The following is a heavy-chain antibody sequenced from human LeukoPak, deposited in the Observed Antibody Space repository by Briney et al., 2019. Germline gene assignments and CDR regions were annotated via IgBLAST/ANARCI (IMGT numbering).Heavy chain of an antibody. J-gene: IGHJ4*02. CDR2: ISSSSSYI. V-gene: IGHV3-21*01. D-gene: IGHD6-13*01. CDR3: ARAAGQLDDY. CDR1: GFTFSSYS. Sequence: GGSLRLSCAASGFTFSSYSMNWVRQAPGKGLEWVSSISSSSSYIYYADSVKGRFTISRDNAKNSLYLQTNSLRAEDTAVYYCARAAGQLDDYWGQGTLVTVSS.